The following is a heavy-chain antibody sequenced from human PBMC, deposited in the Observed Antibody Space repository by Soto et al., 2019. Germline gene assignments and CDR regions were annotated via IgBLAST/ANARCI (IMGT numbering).Heavy chain of an antibody. CDR3: ARGTALLGV. CDR2: TYYRSKRSN. J-gene: IGHJ6*02. V-gene: IGHV6-1*01. D-gene: IGHD5-18*01. Sequence: PTLSHTCTISGDSVSNNSAAWNWIRQSPSRGLDWLGRTYYRSKRSNDYAVSVKSRITINPDTSKNQFSLQLNSVTPEDTAVYYCARGTALLGVWGQGTTVTSP. CDR1: GDSVSNNSAA.